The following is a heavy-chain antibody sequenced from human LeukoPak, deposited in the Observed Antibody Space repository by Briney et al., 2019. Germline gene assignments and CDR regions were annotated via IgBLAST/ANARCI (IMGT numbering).Heavy chain of an antibody. CDR3: ARTPQGDNYFDY. V-gene: IGHV4-4*07. CDR2: IYSSGKT. Sequence: PSETLSLTCTVSGGSINNYYWTWIRQPAGKGLEWIGRIYSSGKTNYNPSLKSRVTMSVDTSNNQLSLMMTSVTAADTAVFYCARTPQGDNYFDYWGQGHLVTVSS. CDR1: GGSINNYY. J-gene: IGHJ4*02. D-gene: IGHD3-9*01.